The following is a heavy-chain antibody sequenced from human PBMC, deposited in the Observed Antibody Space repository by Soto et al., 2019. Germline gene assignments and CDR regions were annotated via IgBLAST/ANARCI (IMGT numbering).Heavy chain of an antibody. CDR2: IRSKAYGGTT. CDR1: GFTFGDYA. CDR3: TRVGHYDFWSGYYEGSWFDP. J-gene: IGHJ5*02. V-gene: IGHV3-49*03. D-gene: IGHD3-3*01. Sequence: GGALRLSCTAFGFTFGDYAISWFRPAPGKGGGLVVFIRSKAYGGTTEYAASVKGRFTISRDDSKSIAYLQMNSLKTEGTAVYYCTRVGHYDFWSGYYEGSWFDPWGQGTLVTVSS.